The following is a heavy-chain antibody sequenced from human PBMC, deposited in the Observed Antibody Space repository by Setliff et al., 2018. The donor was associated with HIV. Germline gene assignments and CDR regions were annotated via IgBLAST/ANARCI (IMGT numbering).Heavy chain of an antibody. CDR2: INSNTGNP. CDR3: ARGSGGAAAEIYRSFDY. J-gene: IGHJ4*02. Sequence: RASVKVSCKASGYTFTSYPMNWVRQAPGQGLEWMGWINSNTGNPTYAQGFTGRFVFSLDTSVSTAYLQISSLKAEDTAVYYCARGSGGAAAEIYRSFDYWGQGTLVTVSS. CDR1: GYTFTSYP. D-gene: IGHD6-19*01. V-gene: IGHV7-4-1*02.